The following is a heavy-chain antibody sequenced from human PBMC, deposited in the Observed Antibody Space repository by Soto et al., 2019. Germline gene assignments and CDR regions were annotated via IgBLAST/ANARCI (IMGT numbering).Heavy chain of an antibody. CDR3: ARGRDYGDYFDY. D-gene: IGHD4-17*01. V-gene: IGHV3-30-3*01. CDR2: ISYGGSNK. CDR1: GFTFSSYA. Sequence: QVQLVESGGGVVQPGRSLRLSCAASGFTFSSYAMHWVRQAPGKGLEWVAVISYGGSNKYYADSVKGRFTISRDNSKNTLYLQMNSLRAEDTAVYYCARGRDYGDYFDYWGQGTLVTVSS. J-gene: IGHJ4*02.